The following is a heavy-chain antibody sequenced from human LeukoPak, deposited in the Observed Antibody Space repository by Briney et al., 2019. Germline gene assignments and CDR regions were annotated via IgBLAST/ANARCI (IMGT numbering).Heavy chain of an antibody. CDR1: GFTFSSYT. Sequence: GGSLGLSCAASGFTFSSYTMNWVRQAPGKGLEWVSSIRSSGSYIFYADSVKGRFTISRDNAENSLYLQMNSLRAEDTAVYYCARDVQIDCWGQGTLVTVSS. J-gene: IGHJ4*02. V-gene: IGHV3-21*01. CDR3: ARDVQIDC. CDR2: IRSSGSYI.